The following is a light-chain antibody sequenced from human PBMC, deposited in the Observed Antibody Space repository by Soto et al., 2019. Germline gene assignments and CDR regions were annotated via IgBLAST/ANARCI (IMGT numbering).Light chain of an antibody. CDR1: SSDVGSYNL. CDR3: CSFAGDNFVV. Sequence: QSALTQPASVSGYPGQSITVSCSGTSSDVGSYNLVSWYQHHPGKAPKLIIFEGSKRPSGVSNRFSGSKSGDTASRTISGLQAEDEADYYCCSFAGDNFVVFGGGTKLTVL. J-gene: IGLJ2*01. V-gene: IGLV2-23*01. CDR2: EGS.